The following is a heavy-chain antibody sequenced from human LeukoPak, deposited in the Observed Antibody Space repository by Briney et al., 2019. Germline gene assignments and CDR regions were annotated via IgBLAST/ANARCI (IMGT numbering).Heavy chain of an antibody. CDR3: AKRSMGAFDS. D-gene: IGHD1-26*01. V-gene: IGHV3-23*01. J-gene: IGHJ3*02. Sequence: GGSLRLSCAASGFTFSNYDMNWVRQAPGKGLQWVSTIHTSGGTTYYADSVKGRCTISRDNSKNTLYLQMNSLRAEDTAVYYCAKRSMGAFDSWGQGTMVTVSS. CDR2: IHTSGGTT. CDR1: GFTFSNYD.